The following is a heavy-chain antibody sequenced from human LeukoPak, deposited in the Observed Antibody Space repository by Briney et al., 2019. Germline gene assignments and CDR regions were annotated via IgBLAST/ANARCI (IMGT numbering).Heavy chain of an antibody. CDR2: ISAYNGNT. J-gene: IGHJ4*02. Sequence: ASVKVSCKASGYTFTSYGISWVRQAPGQGLEWMGWISAYNGNTNYPQKLQGRVTMTTDTSTSTAHMELRSLRSDDTAVYYCARDVAYYDNFDYWGQGTLVTVSS. CDR1: GYTFTSYG. V-gene: IGHV1-18*01. D-gene: IGHD3-22*01. CDR3: ARDVAYYDNFDY.